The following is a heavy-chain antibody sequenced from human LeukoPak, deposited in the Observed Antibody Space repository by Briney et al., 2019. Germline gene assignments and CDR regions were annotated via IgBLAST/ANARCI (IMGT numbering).Heavy chain of an antibody. D-gene: IGHD2-2*01. J-gene: IGHJ4*02. CDR1: GFTFSSYG. CDR2: ISYDGSNK. Sequence: PGRSLRLSCAASGFTFSSYGMHWVRQAPGKGLEWVAVISYDGSNKYYADSVKGRFTISRDNSKNTLYLQMNSLRAEDTAVYYCARASISSSYQYYFDYWGQGTLVTVSS. V-gene: IGHV3-30*03. CDR3: ARASISSSYQYYFDY.